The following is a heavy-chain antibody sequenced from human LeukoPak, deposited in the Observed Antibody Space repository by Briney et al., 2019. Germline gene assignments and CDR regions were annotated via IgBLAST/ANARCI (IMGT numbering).Heavy chain of an antibody. J-gene: IGHJ5*02. CDR1: GYSFTSYW. D-gene: IGHD3-3*01. CDR2: IYPGDSDT. Sequence: PGESLKISCKGSGYSFTSYWIGWVRQMPGKGLEWMGIIYPGDSDTRYSPSFQGQVTISADKSISTAYLQWSSLKASDTAMYYCARSGHSVTIFGVVIGQTPLWFDPWGQGTLVTVSS. CDR3: ARSGHSVTIFGVVIGQTPLWFDP. V-gene: IGHV5-51*01.